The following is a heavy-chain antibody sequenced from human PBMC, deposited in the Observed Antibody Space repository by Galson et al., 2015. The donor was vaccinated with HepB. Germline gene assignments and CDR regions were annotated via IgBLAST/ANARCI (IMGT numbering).Heavy chain of an antibody. J-gene: IGHJ4*02. CDR3: ARDSDYGDYPIPDI. D-gene: IGHD4-17*01. Sequence: ETLSLTCTVSGGSISSYYWSWIRQPPGKGLEWIGYIYYSGSTNYNPSLKSRVTISVDTSKNQFSLKLSSVTAADTAVYYCARDSDYGDYPIPDIWGQGTLVTVSS. CDR1: GGSISSYY. CDR2: IYYSGST. V-gene: IGHV4-59*01.